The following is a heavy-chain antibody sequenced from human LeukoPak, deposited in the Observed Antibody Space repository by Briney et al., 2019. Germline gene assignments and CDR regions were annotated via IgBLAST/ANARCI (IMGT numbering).Heavy chain of an antibody. CDR2: ISGSGGST. J-gene: IGHJ4*02. D-gene: IGHD3-10*01. Sequence: GGSLRLSCEASGYSLSNTAMSWVRQAPGKGLEWVSAISGSGGSTYYADSVKGRFTISRDNSKNTLYLQMNSLRAEDTAVYYCARRLLWYFDYWGQGTLVTVSS. CDR3: ARRLLWYFDY. CDR1: GYSLSNTA. V-gene: IGHV3-23*01.